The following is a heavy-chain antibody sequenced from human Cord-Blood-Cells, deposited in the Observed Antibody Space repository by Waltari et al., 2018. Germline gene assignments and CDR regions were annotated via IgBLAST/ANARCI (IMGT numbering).Heavy chain of an antibody. Sequence: EVQLVESGGGLVQPGRSLRLSCAASGFTFDDYAMHWVRQAPGKGLEGVSGISWNSGSIGYADSVKGRFTISRDNAKNSLYLQMNSLRAEDTALYYCAKAPIDYFAFDIWGQGTMVTVSS. V-gene: IGHV3-9*01. D-gene: IGHD4-17*01. J-gene: IGHJ3*02. CDR3: AKAPIDYFAFDI. CDR2: ISWNSGSI. CDR1: GFTFDDYA.